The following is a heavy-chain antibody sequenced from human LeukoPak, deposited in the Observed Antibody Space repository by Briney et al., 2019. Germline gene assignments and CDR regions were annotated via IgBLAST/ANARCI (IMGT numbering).Heavy chain of an antibody. D-gene: IGHD4-11*01. CDR3: ARGSLPPYGNHYYGMDV. CDR2: INPSGGST. J-gene: IGHJ6*02. CDR1: GYTFTSYY. V-gene: IGHV1-46*01. Sequence: ASVKVSCKASGYTFTSYYMHWVRQAPGQGLEWKGIINPSGGSTSYAQKFQGRVTMTRDTSTSTVYMELSSLRSEDTAVYYCARGSLPPYGNHYYGMDVWGQGTTVTVSS.